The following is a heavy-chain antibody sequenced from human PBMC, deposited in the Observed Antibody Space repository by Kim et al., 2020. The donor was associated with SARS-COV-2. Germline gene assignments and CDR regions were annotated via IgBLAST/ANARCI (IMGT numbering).Heavy chain of an antibody. J-gene: IGHJ1*01. CDR3: AADFSYASGP. CDR2: INSDGINT. Sequence: GGSLRLSCTASGFSISPYYMDWVRQAPGKGLVWVARINSDGINTYYADSVKGRFTISRDNAKNTFFLQMSGLRVDDTGLYYCAADFSYASGPWGQGTQVTVST. CDR1: GFSISPYY. V-gene: IGHV3-74*01. D-gene: IGHD3-10*01.